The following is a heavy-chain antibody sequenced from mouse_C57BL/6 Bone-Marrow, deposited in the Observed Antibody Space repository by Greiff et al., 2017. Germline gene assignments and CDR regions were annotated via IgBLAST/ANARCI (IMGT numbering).Heavy chain of an antibody. D-gene: IGHD2-3*01. CDR2: ISSGGDYI. CDR3: TRDGRLGFAY. CDR1: GFTFSSYA. J-gene: IGHJ3*01. Sequence: EVHLVESGEGLVKPGGSLKLSCAASGFTFSSYAMSWVRQTPEKRLEWVAYISSGGDYIYYADTVKGRFTISRDNARNTLYLQMSSLKSEDTAMYYCTRDGRLGFAYWGQGTLVTVSA. V-gene: IGHV5-9-1*02.